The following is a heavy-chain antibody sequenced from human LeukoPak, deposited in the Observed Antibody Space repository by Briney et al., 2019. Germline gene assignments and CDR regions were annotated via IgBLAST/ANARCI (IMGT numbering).Heavy chain of an antibody. CDR3: ARGGTGDLSY. Sequence: SETLSLTCTVSGGSISGYYWTWIRQPPGKGLEWIGYIYSSGSTKYNPSLKSRVTISVDKSKNQFSLRLSSVTAADTAVYYCARGGTGDLSYWGQGTLVTVSS. CDR1: GGSISGYY. V-gene: IGHV4-59*12. D-gene: IGHD7-27*01. J-gene: IGHJ4*02. CDR2: IYSSGST.